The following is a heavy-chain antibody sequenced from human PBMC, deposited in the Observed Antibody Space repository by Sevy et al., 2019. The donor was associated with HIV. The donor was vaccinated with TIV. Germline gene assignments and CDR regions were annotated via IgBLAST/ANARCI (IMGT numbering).Heavy chain of an antibody. V-gene: IGHV3-30*18. CDR1: GFSFSNTG. Sequence: GGCLRLSCAATGFSFSNTGMRWVRQAPGKGLEWVGIVSRDGITVFYAESVKGRFTISRDNSKSTLYLQMNSLRLEDTAVYYCAKEDSNYYYDYWGQGTLVTVSS. J-gene: IGHJ4*02. D-gene: IGHD6-13*01. CDR3: AKEDSNYYYDY. CDR2: VSRDGITV.